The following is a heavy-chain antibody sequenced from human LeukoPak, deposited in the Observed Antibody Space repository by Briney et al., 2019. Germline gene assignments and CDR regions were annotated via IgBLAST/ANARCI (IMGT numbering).Heavy chain of an antibody. V-gene: IGHV4-34*01. D-gene: IGHD3-9*01. CDR1: GGSFSGYY. J-gene: IGHJ4*02. CDR2: INHSGST. CDR3: ASAKAGYHDILTGYYI. Sequence: SETLSLTCAVYGGSFSGYYWSWIRQPPGKGLEWIGEINHSGSTNYNPSLKSRVTISVDTSKNQFSLKLSSVTAADTAVYYCASAKAGYHDILTGYYIWGQGTLVTVSS.